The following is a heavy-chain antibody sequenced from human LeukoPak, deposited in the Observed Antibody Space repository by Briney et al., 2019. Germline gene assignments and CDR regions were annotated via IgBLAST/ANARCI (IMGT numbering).Heavy chain of an antibody. CDR3: ARGGYSYGRDIDY. CDR2: INSDGSTT. CDR1: GLTFRSYW. V-gene: IGHV3-74*01. D-gene: IGHD5-18*01. Sequence: GGSLRLSVAASGLTFRSYWMHWVRQAPGKGLVWVSRINSDGSTTNYADSVKGRFTISRDNAKNTLYLQMNSLGAEDRAVYYCARGGYSYGRDIDYWGQGTLVTVSS. J-gene: IGHJ4*02.